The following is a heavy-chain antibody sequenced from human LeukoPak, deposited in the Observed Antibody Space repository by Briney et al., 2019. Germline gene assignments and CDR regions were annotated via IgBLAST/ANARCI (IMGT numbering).Heavy chain of an antibody. J-gene: IGHJ4*02. CDR1: GGSISSYY. CDR3: ARAGDVTGTPAFDY. D-gene: IGHD1-20*01. V-gene: IGHV4-59*12. CDR2: IYYSGST. Sequence: SETLSLTCTVSGGSISSYYWSWIRQPPGKGLEWIGYIYYSGSTNYNPSLKSRVTISVDTSKNQFSLKLSSVTAADTAVCYCARAGDVTGTPAFDYWGQGTLVTVSS.